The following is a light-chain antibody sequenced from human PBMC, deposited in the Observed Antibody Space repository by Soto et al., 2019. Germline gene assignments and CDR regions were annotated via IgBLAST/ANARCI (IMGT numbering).Light chain of an antibody. J-gene: IGKJ5*01. Sequence: DIQMTQSPSSLSASVGDRVTITCRASQGISNYLAWYQQKPGKVPKLLIYAASTLQSGVPSRFSGSGSGTDFTLTISSLQPEDVAVYYCQQYGSSPSITFGQGTRLEIK. V-gene: IGKV1-27*01. CDR2: AAS. CDR3: QQYGSSPSIT. CDR1: QGISNY.